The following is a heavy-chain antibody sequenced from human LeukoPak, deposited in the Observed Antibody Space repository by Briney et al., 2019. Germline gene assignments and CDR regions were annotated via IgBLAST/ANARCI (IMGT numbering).Heavy chain of an antibody. D-gene: IGHD2-2*01. CDR3: ARVQSAYCSSSSCYGGYFDY. J-gene: IGHJ4*02. CDR1: GYTFTSYA. CDR2: TNAGNGNT. Sequence: AASVKVSCKASGYTFTSYAMHWVRQAPGQRPEWMGWTNAGNGNTKYSQKFQGRVTITRDTSASTAYMELSSLRPEDTAVYYCARVQSAYCSSSSCYGGYFDYWGQGTLVTVSS. V-gene: IGHV1-3*01.